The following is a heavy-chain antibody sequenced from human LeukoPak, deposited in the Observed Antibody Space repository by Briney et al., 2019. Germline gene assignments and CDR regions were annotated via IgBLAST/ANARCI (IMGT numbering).Heavy chain of an antibody. V-gene: IGHV3-53*01. J-gene: IGHJ4*02. CDR2: MFPDGRT. CDR3: ARTNPVYGAYHY. CDR1: GFSVNDNY. Sequence: GGSLRLSCAVSGFSVNDNYMSWVRQAPGKGLQWVSVMFPDGRTYYADSVKGRFTISRDLARNTLLLQMHSLRADDTAVHYCARTNPVYGAYHYWGQRPLVTVSS. D-gene: IGHD4-17*01.